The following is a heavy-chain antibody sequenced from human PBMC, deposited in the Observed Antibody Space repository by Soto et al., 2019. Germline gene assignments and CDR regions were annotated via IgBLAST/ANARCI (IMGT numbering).Heavy chain of an antibody. CDR1: GGTYSSYA. V-gene: IGHV1-69*06. D-gene: IGHD1-26*01. CDR2: IIPIFGTA. CDR3: ARRGIVGATGPFDY. J-gene: IGHJ4*02. Sequence: SVKVSCKASGGTYSSYAISWVRQAPGQGLEWMGGIIPIFGTANYAQKFQGRVTITADKSTSTAYMELSSLRSEDTAVYYCARRGIVGATGPFDYWGQGTLVTVSS.